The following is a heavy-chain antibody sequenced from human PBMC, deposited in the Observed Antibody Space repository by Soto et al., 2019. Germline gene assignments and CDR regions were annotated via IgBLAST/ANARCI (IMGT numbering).Heavy chain of an antibody. V-gene: IGHV4-34*01. CDR2: INHSGST. Sequence: PSETLCLTCAVYGGTFSCYDWSWIRQPPGKGLEWIGEINHSGSTNYNPSLKSRVTISVDTSKNQFSLKLSSVTAADTAVYYCARGSKVISYGRTNYFDYWGQGTLVTVSS. D-gene: IGHD5-18*01. J-gene: IGHJ4*02. CDR1: GGTFSCYD. CDR3: ARGSKVISYGRTNYFDY.